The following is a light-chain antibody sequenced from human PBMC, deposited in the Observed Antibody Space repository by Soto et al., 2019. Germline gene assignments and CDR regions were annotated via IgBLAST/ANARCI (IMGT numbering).Light chain of an antibody. V-gene: IGLV2-11*01. Sequence: QSALTQPRSVSGSPGQSVTISCTGTSSDVGLYNYVSWYQQHPGKAPKLILYDVSKRPSGVPDRFSGSKSGNTASLTISGLQTEDEAEYFCSSYAGSYTPYVFGTGTQLTVL. CDR2: DVS. J-gene: IGLJ1*01. CDR3: SSYAGSYTPYV. CDR1: SSDVGLYNY.